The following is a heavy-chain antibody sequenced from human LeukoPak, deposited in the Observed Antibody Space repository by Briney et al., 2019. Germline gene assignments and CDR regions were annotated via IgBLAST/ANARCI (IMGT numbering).Heavy chain of an antibody. CDR1: GGSFSGYY. CDR2: INHSGST. Sequence: SETLSLTCAVYGGSFSGYYWSWIRQPPGKGLEWIGEINHSGSTNYNPSLKSRVTISVDTSKNQFSLRLSSVTAADTAVYYCAGQLRYYNFDYWGQGTLVTVSS. CDR3: AGQLRYYNFDY. D-gene: IGHD5-18*01. V-gene: IGHV4-34*01. J-gene: IGHJ4*02.